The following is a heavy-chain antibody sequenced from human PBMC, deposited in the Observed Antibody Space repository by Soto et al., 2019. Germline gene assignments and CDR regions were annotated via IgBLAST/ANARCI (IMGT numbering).Heavy chain of an antibody. J-gene: IGHJ4*02. CDR2: ISYDGSNK. V-gene: IGHV3-30*18. CDR3: AKDFSSLEWLTDFDY. D-gene: IGHD3-3*01. Sequence: GALRLSCAASGFTFSSYGMHWVRQAPGKGLEWVAVISYDGSNKYYADSVKGRFTISRDNSKNTLYLQMNSLRAEDTAVYYCAKDFSSLEWLTDFDYWGQGTLVTVSS. CDR1: GFTFSSYG.